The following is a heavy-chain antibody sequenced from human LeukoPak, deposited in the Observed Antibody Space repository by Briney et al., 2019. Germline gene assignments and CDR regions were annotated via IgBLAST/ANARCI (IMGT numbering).Heavy chain of an antibody. J-gene: IGHJ4*02. CDR1: GFTVSSNY. V-gene: IGHV3-66*01. CDR3: ASSFYGDSPPY. Sequence: GGSLRLSCAASGFTVSSNYMSWVRQAPGQGLEWVTVIYSGGSTYYADSVKGRFTISRDNSKNTLYLQMNSLRAEDTAVYYCASSFYGDSPPYWGQGTLVTVSS. D-gene: IGHD4-17*01. CDR2: IYSGGST.